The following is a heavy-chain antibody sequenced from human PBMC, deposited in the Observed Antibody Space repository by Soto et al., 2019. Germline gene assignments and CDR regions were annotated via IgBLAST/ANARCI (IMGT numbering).Heavy chain of an antibody. CDR2: INHSGST. J-gene: IGHJ4*02. CDR1: GGSFSGYY. D-gene: IGHD4-17*01. V-gene: IGHV4-34*01. Sequence: SETLSLTCAVYGGSFSGYYWSWIRQPPGKGLEWIGEINHSGSTNYNPSLKSRVTISVDTSKNQFSLKLSSVTAADTAVYYCARYGGAPIPYYFDYWGQGTLVTVSS. CDR3: ARYGGAPIPYYFDY.